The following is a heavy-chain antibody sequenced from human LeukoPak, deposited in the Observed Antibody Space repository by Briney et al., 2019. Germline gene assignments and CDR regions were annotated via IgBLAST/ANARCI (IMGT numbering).Heavy chain of an antibody. CDR1: GYTFTSYD. Sequence: ASVKVCCKASGYTFTSYDINWVRQATGQGLEWMGWMNPNSGNTGYAQKFQGRVTMTRNTSISTAYMELSSLRSEDTAVYYCARAHYDFWSGYYNAVNWFDPWGQGTLVTVSS. CDR3: ARAHYDFWSGYYNAVNWFDP. J-gene: IGHJ5*02. CDR2: MNPNSGNT. V-gene: IGHV1-8*01. D-gene: IGHD3-3*01.